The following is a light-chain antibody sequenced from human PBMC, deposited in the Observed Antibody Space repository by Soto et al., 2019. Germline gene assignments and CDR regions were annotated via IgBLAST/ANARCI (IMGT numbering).Light chain of an antibody. CDR2: DTS. CDR1: QNVRNY. Sequence: EIVLTQSPDTLSLSPGERVTLSCRASQNVRNYIIWYQQKPGQAPRLLISDTSTRAAGIPTPFSGTGSGTDYTFTITSLQPEDFAVYYCQQRSSWPITFGQGKRLVIK. V-gene: IGKV3-11*01. J-gene: IGKJ5*01. CDR3: QQRSSWPIT.